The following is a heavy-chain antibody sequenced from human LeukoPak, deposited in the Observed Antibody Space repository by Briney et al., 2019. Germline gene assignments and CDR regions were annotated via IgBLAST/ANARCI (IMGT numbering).Heavy chain of an antibody. J-gene: IGHJ4*02. D-gene: IGHD6-13*01. CDR2: INPNSGGT. CDR1: AYTFTAYY. Sequence: GASVKVSCKASAYTFTAYYMHLVRQAPAQGLEWMGWINPNSGGTNFEQKFPGRVTMTRDTNISTDYIELSSLESDDTAVYYCARDRGGDSSSGYYYFDFWGQGTLVTVSS. V-gene: IGHV1-2*02. CDR3: ARDRGGDSSSGYYYFDF.